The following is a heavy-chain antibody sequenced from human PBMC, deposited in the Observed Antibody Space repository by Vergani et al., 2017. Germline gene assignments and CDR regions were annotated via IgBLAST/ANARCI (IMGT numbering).Heavy chain of an antibody. CDR3: ARSSSWHLGAWFDP. J-gene: IGHJ5*02. Sequence: QVQLQQWGAGLLKPSETLSLTCAVYGGSFSGYYWSWIRQPPGKGLEWIGEINHSGSTNYNPSLKSRVTISVDTSKNQFSLKLSSVTAADTAVYYCARSSSWHLGAWFDPWGQGTLVTVSS. CDR2: INHSGST. CDR1: GGSFSGYY. D-gene: IGHD6-13*01. V-gene: IGHV4-34*01.